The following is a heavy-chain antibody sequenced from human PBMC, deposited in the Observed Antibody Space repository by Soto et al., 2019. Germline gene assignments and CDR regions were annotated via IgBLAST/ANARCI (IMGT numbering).Heavy chain of an antibody. D-gene: IGHD3-3*01. J-gene: IGHJ4*02. CDR3: AHRILRTVFGLVTTTAIYFDF. Sequence: QITLNESGPTVVKPAETLTLTCTFSGCSLTTSGVGVGWIRQSPGKAPEWLALIYGDDDKRYSASLKSRLTITKDTAKNQVVLTMASVDPADTATYYCAHRILRTVFGLVTTTAIYFDFWGQGTPVVVSS. CDR1: GCSLTTSGVG. V-gene: IGHV2-5*02. CDR2: IYGDDDK.